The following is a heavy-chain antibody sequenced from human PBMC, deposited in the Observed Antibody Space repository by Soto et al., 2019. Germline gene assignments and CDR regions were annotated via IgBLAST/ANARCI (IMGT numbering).Heavy chain of an antibody. D-gene: IGHD3-10*01. CDR2: IRPYNGNT. Sequence: QVHLVQSGAEVKKPGASVKVSCKASGYTFPNYGITWVRQAPGQGLEWMGWIRPYNGNTNYAQKFQGRVTMTTDTSTRTAYMELRSLKSDDTAVYYCARLEYYASGTKINWFDPWGQGTLVTVSS. CDR3: ARLEYYASGTKINWFDP. J-gene: IGHJ5*02. V-gene: IGHV1-18*01. CDR1: GYTFPNYG.